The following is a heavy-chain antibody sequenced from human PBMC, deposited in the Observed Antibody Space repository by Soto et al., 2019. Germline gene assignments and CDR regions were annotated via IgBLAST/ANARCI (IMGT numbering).Heavy chain of an antibody. Sequence: LVKVSCKASGGTFSTYAISWVRQAPGQGLEWMGGIIPIFGTANYAQKFQGRVTITADKSTSTAYMELSSLSSVTDADTAVYYCARELTGYSYGPGEVYWGQGTLVTVSS. J-gene: IGHJ4*02. CDR2: IIPIFGTA. CDR3: ARELTGYSYGPGEVY. V-gene: IGHV1-69*06. CDR1: GGTFSTYA. D-gene: IGHD5-18*01.